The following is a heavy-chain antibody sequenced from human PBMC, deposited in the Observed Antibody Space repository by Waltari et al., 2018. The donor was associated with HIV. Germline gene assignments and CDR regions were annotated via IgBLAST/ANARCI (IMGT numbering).Heavy chain of an antibody. Sequence: GFTFSSYSMNWVRQAPGKGLEWVSSISSSSSYIYYADSVKGRFTISRDNAKNSLYLQMNSLRAEDTAVYYCAREGIAVAGTNSGYYGMDVWGQGTTVTVSS. V-gene: IGHV3-21*01. J-gene: IGHJ6*02. CDR1: GFTFSSYS. CDR2: ISSSSSYI. CDR3: AREGIAVAGTNSGYYGMDV. D-gene: IGHD6-19*01.